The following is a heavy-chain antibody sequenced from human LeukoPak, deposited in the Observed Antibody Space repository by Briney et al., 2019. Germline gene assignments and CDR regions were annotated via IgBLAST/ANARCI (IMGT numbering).Heavy chain of an antibody. CDR1: GYTFTNSD. V-gene: IGHV1-69*05. Sequence: ASVKVSCKASGYTFTNSDINWVRQAPGQGLEWMGGIIPVFGTANHAQKFQGRVTITTDESTSTAYMELSSLRSEDTAVYYCARDPPDYYGSGAGGYWGQGTLVTVSS. D-gene: IGHD3-10*01. J-gene: IGHJ4*02. CDR3: ARDPPDYYGSGAGGY. CDR2: IIPVFGTA.